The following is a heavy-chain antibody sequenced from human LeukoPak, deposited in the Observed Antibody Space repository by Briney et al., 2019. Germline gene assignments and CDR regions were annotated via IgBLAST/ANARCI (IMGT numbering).Heavy chain of an antibody. V-gene: IGHV6-1*01. D-gene: IGHD3-10*01. CDR1: GDIVSSNNAA. J-gene: IGHJ4*02. Sequence: SQTLSLTWVISGDIVSSNNAAWNWIRQSPSRGLEWLGRTYYRSKWYSYYAVSVKSRIIINPDTSKNQFSLQLNSVTPEDTAVYYCARGLGALLHWGQGILVTVSS. CDR3: ARGLGALLH. CDR2: TYYRSKWYS.